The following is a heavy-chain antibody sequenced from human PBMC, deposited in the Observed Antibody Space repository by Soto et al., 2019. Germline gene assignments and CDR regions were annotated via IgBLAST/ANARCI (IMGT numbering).Heavy chain of an antibody. V-gene: IGHV1-3*01. J-gene: IGHJ6*02. CDR1: GYTFTSYA. CDR2: INAGNGNT. CDR3: ARGPPLKPMDV. Sequence: ASVKVSCKAFGYTFTSYAIHWVRQAPGQRLEWMGWINAGNGNTKYSQKFQGRVTITRDTSASTAYMELSSLRSEDTAVYYCARGPPLKPMDVWGQGTTVTVSS.